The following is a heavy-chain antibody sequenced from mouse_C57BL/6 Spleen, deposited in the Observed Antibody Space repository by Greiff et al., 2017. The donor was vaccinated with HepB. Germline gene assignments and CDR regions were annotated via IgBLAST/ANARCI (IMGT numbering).Heavy chain of an antibody. V-gene: IGHV1-59*01. CDR2: IDPSDSYT. Sequence: VKLQQPGAELVRPGTSVKLSCKASGYTFTSYWMHWVKQMPGQGLEWIGVIDPSDSYTNYNQKFKGKATLTVDTSSSTAYMQLSSLTSEDSAVYYCARSGYYGSSFYYYAMDYWGQGTSVTVSS. D-gene: IGHD1-1*01. CDR1: GYTFTSYW. J-gene: IGHJ4*01. CDR3: ARSGYYGSSFYYYAMDY.